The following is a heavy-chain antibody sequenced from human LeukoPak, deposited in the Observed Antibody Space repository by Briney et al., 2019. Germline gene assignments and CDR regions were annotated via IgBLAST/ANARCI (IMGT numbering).Heavy chain of an antibody. CDR2: ISDSGGST. J-gene: IGHJ4*02. D-gene: IGHD4-11*01. CDR1: KFTFSSYA. V-gene: IGHV3-23*01. Sequence: PGGSLRLSCAASKFTFSSYAMNWLRHAPGKGLEWVSTISDSGGSTYYADSVKGRFTISRDNSKNMLYLQMNSLRADDTAVYYCATRPTVTPGYWGQGTLVTVSS. CDR3: ATRPTVTPGY.